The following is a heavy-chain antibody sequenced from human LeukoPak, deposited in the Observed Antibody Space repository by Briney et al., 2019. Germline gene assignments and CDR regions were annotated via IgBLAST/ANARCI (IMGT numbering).Heavy chain of an antibody. J-gene: IGHJ4*02. V-gene: IGHV4-59*01. CDR2: IYYSGSN. Sequence: SETLSLTCTVSGGSISSYYWSWIRQPPGKGLEWIGYIYYSGSNNYNPSLKSRVTISVDTSKNQFSLKLSSVTAADTAVYYCARSERGTCSGGSCYWDYWGQGTLVTVSS. D-gene: IGHD2-15*01. CDR3: ARSERGTCSGGSCYWDY. CDR1: GGSISSYY.